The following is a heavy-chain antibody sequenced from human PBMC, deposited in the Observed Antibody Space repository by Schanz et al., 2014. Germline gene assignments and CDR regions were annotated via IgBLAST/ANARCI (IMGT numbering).Heavy chain of an antibody. V-gene: IGHV3-33*05. CDR1: GFTFNNYG. Sequence: QVQLVESGGGVVRPGRSLRLSCAASGFTFNNYGMHWVRQAPGRGLEWVAVISYHGSERYYADSVKGRFTISRDNSKNTLYLQMNSLRAEDTAVYYCARDGYRNGRPFDHWGQGTRVTVSA. J-gene: IGHJ4*02. D-gene: IGHD5-18*01. CDR2: ISYHGSER. CDR3: ARDGYRNGRPFDH.